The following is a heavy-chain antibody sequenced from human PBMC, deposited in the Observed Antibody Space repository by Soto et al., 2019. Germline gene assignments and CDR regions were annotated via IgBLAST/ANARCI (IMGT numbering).Heavy chain of an antibody. CDR1: GFTFSSYA. CDR3: AKDRPHHYDSSASFDY. J-gene: IGHJ4*02. V-gene: IGHV3-23*01. D-gene: IGHD3-22*01. CDR2: ISGSGGST. Sequence: PGGSLRLSCAASGFTFSSYAMSWVRQAPGKGLEWVSAISGSGGSTYYADSVKGRFTISRDNSKNTLYLQMNSLRAEDTAVYYCAKDRPHHYDSSASFDYWGQGTLVTVS.